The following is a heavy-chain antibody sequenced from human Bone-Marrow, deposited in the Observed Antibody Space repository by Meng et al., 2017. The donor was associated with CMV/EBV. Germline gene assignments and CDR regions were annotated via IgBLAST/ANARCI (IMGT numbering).Heavy chain of an antibody. D-gene: IGHD3-10*01. CDR1: GFTFNSYS. CDR2: ISERSDYI. V-gene: IGHV3-21*01. J-gene: IGHJ4*02. CDR3: ARGGGRLWFGELLGLFDY. Sequence: GGSLRLSCAASGFTFNSYSMNWIRQAPGKGLEWVSCISERSDYIYYADSVKGRFTTSRDNAKKSLYLQMNSLRAEDTAVYYCARGGGRLWFGELLGLFDYWGQGTLVTVSS.